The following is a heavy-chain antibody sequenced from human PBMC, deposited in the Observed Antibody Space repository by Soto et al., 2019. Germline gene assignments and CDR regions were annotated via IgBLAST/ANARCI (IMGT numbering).Heavy chain of an antibody. CDR1: GFSLSTSGVV. CDR2: IYWDDYK. D-gene: IGHD4-17*01. J-gene: IGHJ4*02. Sequence: QITLKEYCPTLVKPTQSLTLTCTFSGFSLSTSGVVVGWIRQPPGKALVWLAVIYWDDYKHYSPSLKSRLTITKDTSKNRVVLTMPNMYPVDTATYYRAHKGYGDYPLDYWAQGTPLTVSS. V-gene: IGHV2-5*02. CDR3: AHKGYGDYPLDY.